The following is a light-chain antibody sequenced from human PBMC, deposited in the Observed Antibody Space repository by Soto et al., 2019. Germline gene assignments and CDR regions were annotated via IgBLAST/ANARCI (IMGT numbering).Light chain of an antibody. Sequence: DIVMTQSPDSLAVSLGERATINCKSSQSVLYSSNNKNYLAWYQQKPGQPPKLLIYWASTRESGVPDRFSGSGSGTDCTRTISSLQAEDVAVYYCQQYYSTPLTFGGGTKVDIK. CDR3: QQYYSTPLT. CDR1: QSVLYSSNNKNY. CDR2: WAS. V-gene: IGKV4-1*01. J-gene: IGKJ4*01.